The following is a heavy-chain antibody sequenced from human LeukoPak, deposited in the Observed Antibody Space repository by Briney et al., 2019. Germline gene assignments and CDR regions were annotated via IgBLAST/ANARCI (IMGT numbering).Heavy chain of an antibody. J-gene: IGHJ4*02. Sequence: KSGGSLRLSCAASGFTFSDYYMSWIRQAPGKGLEWISYISSSGSSTNYADSVKGRFTISRDNAKNSLYLQMNSLRAEDTAVYYCARDLIHRSGEANYWGRGTLVTVSS. CDR3: ARDLIHRSGEANY. CDR1: GFTFSDYY. V-gene: IGHV3-11*05. CDR2: ISSSGSST. D-gene: IGHD3-22*01.